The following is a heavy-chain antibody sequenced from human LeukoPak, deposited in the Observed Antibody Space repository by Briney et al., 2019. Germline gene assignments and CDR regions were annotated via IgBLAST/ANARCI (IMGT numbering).Heavy chain of an antibody. V-gene: IGHV3-23*01. Sequence: GGSLRLSCAASGFIFSSYPMSWVRQAPGKGLEWVSAISGTAENTYYADSVKGRFSISRGNSRNTVHLQMNSLRPEDTALYYCASYYGINWVIGYWGQGTLVTVSS. J-gene: IGHJ4*02. CDR1: GFIFSSYP. CDR2: ISGTAENT. CDR3: ASYYGINWVIGY. D-gene: IGHD4-17*01.